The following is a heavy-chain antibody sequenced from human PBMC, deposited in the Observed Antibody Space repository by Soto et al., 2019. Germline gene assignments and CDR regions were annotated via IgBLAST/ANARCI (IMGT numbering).Heavy chain of an antibody. J-gene: IGHJ3*02. Sequence: GSLRLSCAASGFTFSSYGMHWVRQAPGKGLEWVAVISYDGSNKYYADSVKGLFTISRDNSKNTLYLQMNSLRAEDTAVYYCAKINLGATGDAFDIWGQGTMVTVSS. D-gene: IGHD1-26*01. CDR3: AKINLGATGDAFDI. CDR1: GFTFSSYG. CDR2: ISYDGSNK. V-gene: IGHV3-30*18.